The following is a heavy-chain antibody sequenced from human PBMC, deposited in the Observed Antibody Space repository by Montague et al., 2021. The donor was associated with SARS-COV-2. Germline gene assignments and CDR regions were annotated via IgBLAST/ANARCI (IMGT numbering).Heavy chain of an antibody. J-gene: IGHJ3*01. CDR2: IYWNDEK. D-gene: IGHD1-14*01. Sequence: PALGKPTQTLTLTCTVSGFSLTTAGMGVAWIRRPPGKALEWLAIIYWNDEKRYRSSLESRVSISKDSSNTRVMFTITNMDPLDAGTYYCARRPTSLVGEPFFGFDVWGPGTLVTVSS. CDR3: ARRPTSLVGEPFFGFDV. V-gene: IGHV2-5*01. CDR1: GFSLTTAGMG.